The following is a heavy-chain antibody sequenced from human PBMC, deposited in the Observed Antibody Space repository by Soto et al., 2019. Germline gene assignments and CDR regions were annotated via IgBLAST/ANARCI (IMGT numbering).Heavy chain of an antibody. V-gene: IGHV4-31*03. CDR2: ISYSGIA. CDR1: GEYISSGGHY. Sequence: PSETMSLTSTVSGEYISSGGHYWSWIRKHPGKRPEWIGYISYSGIAYYNPSLESRFTISVDTSKNQFSLSLTSVTAADTAVFYCARDAFLSSGSYYVRGNMAYFDPWGQGTLVTVSS. CDR3: ARDAFLSSGSYYVRGNMAYFDP. J-gene: IGHJ4*02. D-gene: IGHD3-10*01.